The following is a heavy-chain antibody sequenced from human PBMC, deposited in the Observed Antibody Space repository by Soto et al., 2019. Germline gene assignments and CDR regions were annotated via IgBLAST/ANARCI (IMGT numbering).Heavy chain of an antibody. D-gene: IGHD1-1*01. Sequence: SETLSLTCAISGGSFSTGGPSWNWIRQTPWKGLEWFGYIYQTGRSSYNPSLERRVTISLDRSKKQVSLRLSSVTAAATAVHYCARGRAYAHWNDYQRVQLDFWGQGXLVTVHS. CDR2: IYQTGRS. J-gene: IGHJ4*02. CDR1: GGSFSTGGPS. V-gene: IGHV4-30-2*01. CDR3: ARGRAYAHWNDYQRVQLDF.